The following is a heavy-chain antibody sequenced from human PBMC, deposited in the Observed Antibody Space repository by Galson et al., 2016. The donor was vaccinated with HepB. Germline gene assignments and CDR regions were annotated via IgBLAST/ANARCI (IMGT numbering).Heavy chain of an antibody. Sequence: ETLSLTCTVSGGSISSYYWSWVRQPPGRGLEWIGYISYSGSTNYNPPLKSRVTVSVDTSKNQFSLRLSSVTAAGTTVYYCARADNYYAPGTYHETFDIWGQGTMVTVSS. CDR2: ISYSGST. D-gene: IGHD3-10*01. CDR3: ARADNYYAPGTYHETFDI. J-gene: IGHJ3*02. CDR1: GGSISSYY. V-gene: IGHV4-59*01.